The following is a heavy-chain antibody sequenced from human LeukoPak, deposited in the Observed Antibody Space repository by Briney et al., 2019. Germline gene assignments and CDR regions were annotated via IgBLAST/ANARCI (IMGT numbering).Heavy chain of an antibody. CDR3: ARDPLADADY. J-gene: IGHJ4*02. CDR2: ISSSSSYI. Sequence: GGSLRLSCAASGFTFSSYSMNWVRQAPGEGLEWVSSISSSSSYICYADSVKGRFTISRDNAKNSLYLQMNSLRAEDTAVYYCARDPLADADYWGQGTLVTVSS. V-gene: IGHV3-21*01. CDR1: GFTFSSYS.